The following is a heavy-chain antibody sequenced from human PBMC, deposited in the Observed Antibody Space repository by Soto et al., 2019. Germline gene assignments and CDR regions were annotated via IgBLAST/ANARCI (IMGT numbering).Heavy chain of an antibody. D-gene: IGHD6-19*01. J-gene: IGHJ4*02. CDR3: ARSVPPRWLQFGY. V-gene: IGHV4-59*01. Sequence: QVQLQEAGPGMVKPSETLSLTCTVSGGSITGYYWSWIRQPPGKGLEWIGYVYYTGSTTYNPSLKSPVTMSVDSSKSQFSLRLTSVTAADTAIYYCARSVPPRWLQFGYWGQGSLVTVSS. CDR1: GGSITGYY. CDR2: VYYTGST.